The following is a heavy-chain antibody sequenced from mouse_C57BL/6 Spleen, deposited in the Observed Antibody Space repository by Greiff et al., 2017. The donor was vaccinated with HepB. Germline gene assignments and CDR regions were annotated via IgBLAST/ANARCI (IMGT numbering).Heavy chain of an antibody. D-gene: IGHD3-3*01. J-gene: IGHJ1*03. V-gene: IGHV1-54*01. CDR1: GYAFTNYL. CDR3: ARRGTRGWYFDV. CDR2: INPGSGGT. Sequence: QVHVKQSGAELVRPGTSVKVSCKASGYAFTNYLIEWVKQRPGQGLEWIGVINPGSGGTNYNEKFKGKATLTTDKSSSTAYMQLSSLTSEDTAVYFCARRGTRGWYFDVWGTGTTVTVAS.